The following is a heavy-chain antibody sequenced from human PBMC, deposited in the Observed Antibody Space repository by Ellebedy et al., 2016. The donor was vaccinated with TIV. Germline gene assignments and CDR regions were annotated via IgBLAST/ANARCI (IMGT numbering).Heavy chain of an antibody. J-gene: IGHJ4*02. Sequence: GESLKISCAASGFPFDNYAMTWVRQAPGKGLEWVSIIYSGGSTFYADSVKGRFAISRDNSKNTVYLQMKGLRAEDTAIYYCARAVAVTGYPDYWGQGTLVTVSS. V-gene: IGHV3-23*03. CDR3: ARAVAVTGYPDY. CDR1: GFPFDNYA. D-gene: IGHD6-19*01. CDR2: IYSGGST.